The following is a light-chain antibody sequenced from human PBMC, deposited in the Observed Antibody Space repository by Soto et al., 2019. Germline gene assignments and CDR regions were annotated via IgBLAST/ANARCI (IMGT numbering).Light chain of an antibody. J-gene: IGKJ2*01. V-gene: IGKV1-16*02. Sequence: DIQMTQSPSSLSASIGGRVTITCRASQGIRNYLAWFQQKPGQAPKSLIYAASSLQSGVPSKFSGSGSGTDFSLTISSLQPEDFATYYCQQYHSYPYTFGQGTKLEIE. CDR3: QQYHSYPYT. CDR2: AAS. CDR1: QGIRNY.